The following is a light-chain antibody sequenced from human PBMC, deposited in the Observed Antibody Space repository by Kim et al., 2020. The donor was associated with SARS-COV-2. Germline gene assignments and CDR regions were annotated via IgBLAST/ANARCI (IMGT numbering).Light chain of an antibody. V-gene: IGLV2-14*03. CDR2: DVF. CDR1: SSDVGGYNY. J-gene: IGLJ1*01. Sequence: QSALTQPASVSGSPGQSITISCTGTSSDVGGYNYVSWYQQYPGKAPKLMIYDVFKRPSGVSNRFSGSKSGNTASLTISGLQAGDEADYYCTSYRSSGYVFGTGTKVTVL. CDR3: TSYRSSGYV.